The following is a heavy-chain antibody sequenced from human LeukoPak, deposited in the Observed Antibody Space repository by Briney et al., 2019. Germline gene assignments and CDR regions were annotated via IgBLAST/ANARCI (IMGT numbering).Heavy chain of an antibody. CDR3: AKGKKGSAITMIVVVRNAEYFQH. D-gene: IGHD3-22*01. J-gene: IGHJ1*01. CDR2: ISAYNGNT. Sequence: GASVKVSCKASGYTFTSYGISWVRQAPGQGLEWMGWISAYNGNTNYAQKLQGRVTMTTDTSTSTAYMELRSLRSDDTAVYYCAKGKKGSAITMIVVVRNAEYFQHWGQGTLVTVSS. CDR1: GYTFTSYG. V-gene: IGHV1-18*01.